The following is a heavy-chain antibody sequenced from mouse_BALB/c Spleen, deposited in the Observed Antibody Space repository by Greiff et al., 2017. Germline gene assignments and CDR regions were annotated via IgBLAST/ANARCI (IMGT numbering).Heavy chain of an antibody. CDR1: GYTFTSYW. V-gene: IGHV1-7*01. CDR3: ASAYYRYDVGLYYAMDY. D-gene: IGHD2-14*01. Sequence: QVQLKQSGAELAKPGASVKMSCKASGYTFTSYWMHWVKQRPGQGLEWIGYINPSTGYTEYNQKFKDKATLTADKSSSTAYMQLSSLTSEDSAVYYCASAYYRYDVGLYYAMDYWGQGTTLTVSS. CDR2: INPSTGYT. J-gene: IGHJ2*01.